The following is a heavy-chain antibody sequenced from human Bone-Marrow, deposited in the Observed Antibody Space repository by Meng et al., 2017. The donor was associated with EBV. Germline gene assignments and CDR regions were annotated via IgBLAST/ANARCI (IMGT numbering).Heavy chain of an antibody. V-gene: IGHV1-69*01. J-gene: IGHJ4*02. CDR1: GGSFSRYG. Sequence: QVRLVQSWAEVKKSGSSVKVSCKGSGGSFSRYGVVWVRQAPGLGLEWMGGTIPLFGPAKFARKFQGRVTVTADESTNTAYMELSSLTSEDTAVYFCARPDDYNFKGFYHWGQGTLVTVSS. CDR2: TIPLFGPA. CDR3: ARPDDYNFKGFYH. D-gene: IGHD5-24*01.